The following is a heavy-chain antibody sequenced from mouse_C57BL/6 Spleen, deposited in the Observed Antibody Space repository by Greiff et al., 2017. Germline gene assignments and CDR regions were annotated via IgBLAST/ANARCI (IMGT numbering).Heavy chain of an antibody. J-gene: IGHJ2*01. D-gene: IGHD2-1*01. CDR3: ARHEELVYGNYDFDY. CDR2: FYPGGGSI. V-gene: IGHV1-62-2*01. Sequence: QVQLKESGAELVKPGASVKLSCTASGYTFTEYTIHWVKQRSGQGLEWIGWFYPGGGSIKYTEKFKDKASLTADNSSSTVYMELSRLTSADAAVYCCARHEELVYGNYDFDYWGQGTTLTVSS. CDR1: GYTFTEYT.